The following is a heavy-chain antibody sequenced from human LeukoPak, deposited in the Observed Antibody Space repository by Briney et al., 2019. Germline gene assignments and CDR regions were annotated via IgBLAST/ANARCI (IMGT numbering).Heavy chain of an antibody. CDR1: GFTFSSYW. CDR3: ARDSPYSGNYSPIDY. Sequence: PGGSLRLSCAASGFTFSSYWMSWVRQAPGKGLEWVAVISYDGSKKFYAHSVKGRFTISRDNSKNTLYLHMNSLRAEDTAVYYCARDSPYSGNYSPIDYWGQGTLVTVSS. V-gene: IGHV3-30*03. J-gene: IGHJ4*02. D-gene: IGHD1-26*01. CDR2: ISYDGSKK.